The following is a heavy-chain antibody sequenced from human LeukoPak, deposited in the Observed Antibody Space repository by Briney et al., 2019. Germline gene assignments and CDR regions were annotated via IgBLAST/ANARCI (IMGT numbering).Heavy chain of an antibody. CDR3: ARGYSSSWYSGEEDY. J-gene: IGHJ4*02. D-gene: IGHD6-13*01. CDR2: IYSGGST. CDR1: GFTVSSNY. V-gene: IGHV3-53*01. Sequence: GGSLRLSCAASGFTVSSNYMSWVRQAPGKGLEWVSVIYSGGSTYYADSVKGRFTISRDNSKNTLYLQMNSLRAEDTAVYYCARGYSSSWYSGEEDYWGQGTLVTVSS.